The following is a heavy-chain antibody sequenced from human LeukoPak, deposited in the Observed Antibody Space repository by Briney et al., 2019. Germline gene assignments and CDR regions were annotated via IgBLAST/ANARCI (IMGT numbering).Heavy chain of an antibody. CDR3: ARDPFWAPPPRTLDY. CDR1: GFTFSSYS. CDR2: LSSSSSSYT. Sequence: GGSLRLSCAASGFTFSSYSMNWVPRAPGKGLGWVPPLSSSSSSYTYYADSVKGRFTISRDNARNSLYLQMNSLRAEDTAVYYCARDPFWAPPPRTLDYWGQGTLVTVSS. V-gene: IGHV3-21*01. J-gene: IGHJ4*02. D-gene: IGHD3-3*01.